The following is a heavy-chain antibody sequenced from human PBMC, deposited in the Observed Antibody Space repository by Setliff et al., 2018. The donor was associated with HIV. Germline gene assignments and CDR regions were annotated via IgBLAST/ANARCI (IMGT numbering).Heavy chain of an antibody. CDR2: IIPIIATT. D-gene: IGHD6-19*01. CDR3: ARNGPHGSGWYNYFDF. V-gene: IGHV1-69*13. J-gene: IGHJ4*02. CDR1: GDTFRSHA. Sequence: ASVKVSCKASGDTFRSHAISWVRQAPGQGLEWMGGIIPIIATTNYAQKFQDRVTITADEFTNTAYMEVSSLRSEDTAVYYCARNGPHGSGWYNYFDFWGQGTLVTVSS.